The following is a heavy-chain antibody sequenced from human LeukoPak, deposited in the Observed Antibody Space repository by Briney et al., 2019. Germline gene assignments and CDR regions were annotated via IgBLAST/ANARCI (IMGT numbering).Heavy chain of an antibody. J-gene: IGHJ6*03. V-gene: IGHV1-8*03. Sequence: GASVKVSCKASGYTFTDYDINWVRQATGQGLQWLGWMSPNSGNTGYAQKFQGRVTISRNTSINTAYMELSSLGSEDTAVYYCARGVVRGWVLTYSYYMDVWGKGTTVTVSS. CDR1: GYTFTDYD. CDR2: MSPNSGNT. D-gene: IGHD3-10*02. CDR3: ARGVVRGWVLTYSYYMDV.